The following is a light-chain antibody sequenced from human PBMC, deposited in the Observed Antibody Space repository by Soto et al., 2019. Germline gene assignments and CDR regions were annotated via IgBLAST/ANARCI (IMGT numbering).Light chain of an antibody. Sequence: DIQVTQSPSSVSASVGDRVTITCRASQDIDNWLAWYQQKPGRAPKLLIYVASTLESGVPSRFSVSGYGTDFTLTISSLQPEDSAAYYCQQANSFPYTFGQGTKLEIK. J-gene: IGKJ2*01. V-gene: IGKV1-12*01. CDR2: VAS. CDR1: QDIDNW. CDR3: QQANSFPYT.